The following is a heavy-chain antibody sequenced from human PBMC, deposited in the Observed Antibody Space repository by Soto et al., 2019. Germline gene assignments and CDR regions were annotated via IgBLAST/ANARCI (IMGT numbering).Heavy chain of an antibody. CDR2: IYYTGST. Sequence: PSETLSLTCTVSGGSISTYYWSWIRQPPGKGLEWIGYIYYTGSTNYNPSLKSRVTISVDTSKNQFSLKLSSVTAADTAVYYCARASGCSGDSCAFDPWGQGTLVTVPQ. V-gene: IGHV4-59*01. D-gene: IGHD2-15*01. CDR3: ARASGCSGDSCAFDP. J-gene: IGHJ5*02. CDR1: GGSISTYY.